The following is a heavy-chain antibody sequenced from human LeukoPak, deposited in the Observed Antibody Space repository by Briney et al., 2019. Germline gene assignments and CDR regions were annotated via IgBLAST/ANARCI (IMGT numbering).Heavy chain of an antibody. CDR1: GYTFTSYY. D-gene: IGHD3-10*01. J-gene: IGHJ4*02. CDR3: ARESRNYGSGSCCEACDY. V-gene: IGHV1-46*01. Sequence: GSVKVSCKASGYTFTSYYMHWVRQAPGQGLEWMGIINPSGGSTSYAQKFQGRVTMTRDTSTSTVYMELSSLRSEDTAVYYCARESRNYGSGSCCEACDYWGQGTLVTVSS. CDR2: INPSGGST.